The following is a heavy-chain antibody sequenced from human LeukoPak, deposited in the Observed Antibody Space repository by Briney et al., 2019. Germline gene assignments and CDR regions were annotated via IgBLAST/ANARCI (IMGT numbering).Heavy chain of an antibody. V-gene: IGHV4-39*01. CDR2: IYYSGST. CDR1: GDSLSTSSYY. Sequence: SETLSLTCTVSGDSLSTSSYYWGWLRQPPGKGLEWIGIIYYSGSTYYNPSLKSRVTISVDTSKNQFSLKLSSVPGADTAVYYCARLANYYYGMDVGGQGTTVTVSS. J-gene: IGHJ6*02. CDR3: ARLANYYYGMDV.